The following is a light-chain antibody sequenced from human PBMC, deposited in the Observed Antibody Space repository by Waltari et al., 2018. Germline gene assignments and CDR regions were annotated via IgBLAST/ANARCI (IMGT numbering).Light chain of an antibody. V-gene: IGKV3-15*01. CDR1: QSVSSN. J-gene: IGKJ5*01. Sequence: EIVMTQSPATLSVSPGERATLSCRASQSVSSNLAWYQQKADQAPRLLIYGASTRATGIPARFSGSGSGTEFTLTISSLQSEDFALYYCQQYHNWPPITFGQGTRLEIK. CDR3: QQYHNWPPIT. CDR2: GAS.